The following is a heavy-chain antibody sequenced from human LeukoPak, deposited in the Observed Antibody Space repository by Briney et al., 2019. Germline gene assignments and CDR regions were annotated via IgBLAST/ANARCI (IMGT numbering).Heavy chain of an antibody. CDR3: ARDGITIFGVVIGLVFDY. CDR2: ISSSSSYI. Sequence: GGSLRLSCAASGSTFSSYSMNWVRQAPGKGLEWVSSISSSSSYIYYADSVKGRFTISRDNAKNSLYLQMNSLRAEDTAVYYCARDGITIFGVVIGLVFDYWGQGTLVTVSS. CDR1: GSTFSSYS. J-gene: IGHJ4*02. V-gene: IGHV3-21*01. D-gene: IGHD3-3*01.